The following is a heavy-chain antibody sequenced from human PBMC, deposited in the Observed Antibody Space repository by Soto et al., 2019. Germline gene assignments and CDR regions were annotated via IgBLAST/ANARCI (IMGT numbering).Heavy chain of an antibody. V-gene: IGHV3-21*01. Sequence: EVQLVESGGGLVKPGGSLRLSCAASGFTLSSYSMNWVRQAPGKGLEWVSSISSSSSYIYYADSVKGRFTISRDNAKNSLYLQMNSLRAEDTAVYYCARDIDYYDSSGYYRDYWGQGTLVTVSS. D-gene: IGHD3-22*01. CDR3: ARDIDYYDSSGYYRDY. CDR2: ISSSSSYI. J-gene: IGHJ4*02. CDR1: GFTLSSYS.